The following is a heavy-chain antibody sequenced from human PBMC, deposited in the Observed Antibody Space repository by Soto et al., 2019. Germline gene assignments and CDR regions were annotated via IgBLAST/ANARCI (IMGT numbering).Heavy chain of an antibody. J-gene: IGHJ4*02. CDR1: GFSFSISG. Sequence: EVHLLESGGDLVQPGGSLRLSCAASGFSFSISGMTWVRQAPGKGLEWVSAITTRGDTTYYADSVKGRFTISRDNSKNTRYLQMNSLRADDTAVYYCTKEIRAHDSLCQGTLVTVSS. CDR2: ITTRGDTT. V-gene: IGHV3-23*01. CDR3: TKEIRAHDS.